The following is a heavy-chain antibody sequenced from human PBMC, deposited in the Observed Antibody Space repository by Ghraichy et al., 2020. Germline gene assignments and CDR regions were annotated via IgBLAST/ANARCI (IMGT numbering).Heavy chain of an antibody. Sequence: GGSLRLSCAASGFTFSGYYMSWIRQAPGKGLEWVSYISGSSSYTNYADSVKGRFTISRDNAKNSLYLQMNSLRAEDTAVYYCARDSPLSGSYRSFDYWGQGTLVTVSS. V-gene: IGHV3-11*05. CDR1: GFTFSGYY. D-gene: IGHD1-26*01. J-gene: IGHJ4*02. CDR2: ISGSSSYT. CDR3: ARDSPLSGSYRSFDY.